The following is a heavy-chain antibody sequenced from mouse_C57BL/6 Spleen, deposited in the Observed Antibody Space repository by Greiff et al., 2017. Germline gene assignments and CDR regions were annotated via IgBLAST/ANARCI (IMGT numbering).Heavy chain of an antibody. CDR1: GYTFTDYY. J-gene: IGHJ1*03. D-gene: IGHD1-1*01. Sequence: EVQLQQSGPVLVKPGASVKMSCKASGYTFTDYYMNWVKQSHGKSLEWIGVINPYNGGTSSNQKFKGKATLTVDKSSSTAYMELNSLTSEDSAVYYCAGDYGSSYGYWYFDVWGTGTTVTVSS. CDR3: AGDYGSSYGYWYFDV. V-gene: IGHV1-19*01. CDR2: INPYNGGT.